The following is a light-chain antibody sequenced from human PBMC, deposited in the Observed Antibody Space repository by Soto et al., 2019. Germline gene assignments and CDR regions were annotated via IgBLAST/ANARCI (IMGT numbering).Light chain of an antibody. CDR1: QSVSSY. V-gene: IGKV3-11*01. CDR3: QQRSNWPLT. Sequence: ESVLTPSPATLCLSPGERATLSCRASQSVSSYLAWYQQKPGQAPRLPIYDASNRATGIPARFSGSGSGTDFTLTISSLEPVDFSVYYCQQRSNWPLTFGPGTKVDIK. CDR2: DAS. J-gene: IGKJ3*01.